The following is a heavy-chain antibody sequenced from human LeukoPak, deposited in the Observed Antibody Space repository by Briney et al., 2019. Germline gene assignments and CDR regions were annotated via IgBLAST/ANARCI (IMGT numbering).Heavy chain of an antibody. V-gene: IGHV3-23*01. CDR3: AKDRDSSGWYSGNWFDP. D-gene: IGHD6-19*01. CDR2: IDNSGGST. CDR1: GLTFSYYA. Sequence: PGGSLRLSCAASGLTFSYYAMSWVRQAPGKGLEWVSAIDNSGGSTYYADSVKGRFTISRDNSKNTLYLQMNSLRAEDTAVYYCAKDRDSSGWYSGNWFDPWGQGTLVTVSS. J-gene: IGHJ5*02.